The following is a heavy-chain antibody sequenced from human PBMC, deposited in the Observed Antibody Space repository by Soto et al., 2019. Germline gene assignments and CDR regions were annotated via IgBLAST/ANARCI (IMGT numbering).Heavy chain of an antibody. CDR2: IYYSGST. CDR1: VGSISSTTYY. Sequence: QLQLQEAGPGLVKPSETLSLTCTVSVGSISSTTYYGGWIRQPPGKGLGWIGSIYYSGSTYYNPSLKSRVTLSVDTSKNQFSLKLSSVTAAHTAVYFCASHGRLGGGKTPWGQGTRVTVS. CDR3: ASHGRLGGGKTP. J-gene: IGHJ5*02. D-gene: IGHD1-26*01. V-gene: IGHV4-39*01.